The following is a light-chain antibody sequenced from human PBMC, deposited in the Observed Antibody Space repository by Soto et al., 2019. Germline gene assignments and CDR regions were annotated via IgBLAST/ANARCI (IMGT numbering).Light chain of an antibody. CDR3: QQYGSSPLT. CDR2: GAS. CDR1: QSISSSY. Sequence: EIVLTQSPGTLSLSPGERATLSCRASQSISSSYLAWYQQKPGQAPRLLIYGASTRATDIPDRFSGSGSGTDFTLTLRRLEPEDFAVYYCQQYGSSPLTFGGGTKVEIK. V-gene: IGKV3-20*01. J-gene: IGKJ4*01.